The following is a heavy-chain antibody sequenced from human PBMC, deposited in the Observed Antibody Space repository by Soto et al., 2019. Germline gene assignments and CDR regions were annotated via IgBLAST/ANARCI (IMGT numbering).Heavy chain of an antibody. D-gene: IGHD2-21*02. J-gene: IGHJ4*02. CDR1: GFTFSSYA. CDR2: ISYDGSNK. CDR3: ARVDAGGGNSSM. V-gene: IGHV3-30-3*01. Sequence: PGGSLRLSCAASGFTFSSYAMHWVRQAPGKGLEWVAVISYDGSNKYYADSVKGRFTISRDNSKNTLYLQMNSLRAEDTAVYYCARVDAGGGNSSMWGQGTLVTVSS.